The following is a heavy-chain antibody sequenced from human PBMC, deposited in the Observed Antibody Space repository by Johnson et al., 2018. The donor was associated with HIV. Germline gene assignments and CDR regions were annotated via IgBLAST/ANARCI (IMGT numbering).Heavy chain of an antibody. CDR1: GFIFADYG. J-gene: IGHJ3*02. D-gene: IGHD5-18*01. Sequence: QVQLVESGGGVIRPGGSLRLSCAASGFIFADYGMNWVRQAPGKGLEWVAFIRFDGSNEYYLDSVKGRFTISRDNSKNKLYLQMNSLRAEDTAVYYCARYGYRPEAAFDIWGQGTMVTVSS. V-gene: IGHV3-30*02. CDR2: IRFDGSNE. CDR3: ARYGYRPEAAFDI.